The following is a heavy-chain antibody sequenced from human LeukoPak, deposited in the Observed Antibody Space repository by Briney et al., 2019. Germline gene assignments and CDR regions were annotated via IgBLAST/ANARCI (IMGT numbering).Heavy chain of an antibody. J-gene: IGHJ1*01. Sequence: GGSLRLSCAASKFTFISFAMSWVRPALGKGLEGVLGISTTGDSTYYTDTVKGRFSISRDNSKNTVYLQMNSLRAEDTAVYYCARALKYDPDSANEYYEYFQHWGQGTLVTVSS. CDR2: ISTTGDST. CDR1: KFTFISFA. D-gene: IGHD3-22*01. V-gene: IGHV3-23*01. CDR3: ARALKYDPDSANEYYEYFQH.